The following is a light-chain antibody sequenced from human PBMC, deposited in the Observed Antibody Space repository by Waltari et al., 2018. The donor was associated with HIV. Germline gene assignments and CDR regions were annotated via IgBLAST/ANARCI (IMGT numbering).Light chain of an antibody. Sequence: QSVLTQPPSVSAAPGQKVTISCSGSTSNIGNNFVSWYQQLTHTAPKLLIYDNDKRPSGIPDRVSGSKSGTSATLGITGLQTGDEADYYCGTWDSRLGAYVFATGTKVTVL. V-gene: IGLV1-51*01. CDR1: TSNIGNNF. CDR3: GTWDSRLGAYV. CDR2: DND. J-gene: IGLJ1*01.